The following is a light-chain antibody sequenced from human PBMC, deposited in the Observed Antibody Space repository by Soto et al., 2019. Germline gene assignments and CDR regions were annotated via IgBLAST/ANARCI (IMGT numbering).Light chain of an antibody. CDR1: QSVSSSY. CDR2: DAS. J-gene: IGKJ4*01. Sequence: EIVMTQSPCTLSLSPGERATLSCSASQSVSSSYLAWYQQKPRKAPRLLIYDASNRATGIPARFSGSGSGTDFTLTISSLEPEDFAVYYCQQRSTSPTFGGGTKVDIK. V-gene: IGKV3-11*01. CDR3: QQRSTSPT.